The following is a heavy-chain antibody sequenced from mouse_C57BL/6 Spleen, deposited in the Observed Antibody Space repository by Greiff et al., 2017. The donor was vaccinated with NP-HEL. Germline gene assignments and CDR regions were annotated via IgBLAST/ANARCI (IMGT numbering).Heavy chain of an antibody. J-gene: IGHJ4*01. CDR1: GFTFSDYY. CDR2: ISNGGGST. Sequence: EVQLVESGGGLVQPGGSLKLSCAASGFTFSDYYMYWVRQTPEKRLEWVAYISNGGGSTYYPDTVKGRFTISRDNAKNTLYLQMSRLKSEDTAMYYCARRIYYYGRDYAMDYWGQGTSVTVSS. V-gene: IGHV5-12*01. D-gene: IGHD1-1*01. CDR3: ARRIYYYGRDYAMDY.